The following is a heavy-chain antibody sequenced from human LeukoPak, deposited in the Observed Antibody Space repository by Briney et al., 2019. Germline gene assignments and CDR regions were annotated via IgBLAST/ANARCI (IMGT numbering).Heavy chain of an antibody. Sequence: GGSLRLSCAAFGFPLSSYAMSWVRQAPGKGLEWVSATSSSDAGTYHADSVRGRFTISRDNSKNTLYLQMNSLRVEDAAVYYCARLFGAYCGGDCYSHAFDIWGQGTMVTVSS. V-gene: IGHV3-23*01. CDR3: ARLFGAYCGGDCYSHAFDI. D-gene: IGHD2-21*02. J-gene: IGHJ3*02. CDR1: GFPLSSYA. CDR2: TSSSDAGT.